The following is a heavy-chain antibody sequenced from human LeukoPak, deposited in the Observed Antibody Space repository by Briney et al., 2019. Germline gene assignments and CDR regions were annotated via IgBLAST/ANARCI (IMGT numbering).Heavy chain of an antibody. J-gene: IGHJ1*01. D-gene: IGHD1-26*01. CDR2: MNPNSGNT. CDR3: ASFVGATEYFQH. CDR1: GYTFTSYD. V-gene: IGHV1-8*01. Sequence: GASVKVSCKASGYTFTSYDINWVRQATGQGLEWMGWMNPNSGNTGYAQKFQGRVTMTRNTSISTAYMELSSLRSEDTAVYYCASFVGATEYFQHWGQGTLVIVSS.